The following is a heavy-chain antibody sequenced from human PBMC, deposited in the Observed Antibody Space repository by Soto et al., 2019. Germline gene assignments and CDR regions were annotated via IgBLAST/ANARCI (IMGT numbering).Heavy chain of an antibody. CDR3: APSHAGYVFWCGFCGRDV. CDR2: ISAYNGNT. J-gene: IGHJ6*04. D-gene: IGHD3-3*01. V-gene: IGHV1-18*01. Sequence: ASVKVSCKASGYTFTSYGISWVRQAPGQGLEWMGWISAYNGNTNYAQKLQGRVTMTTDTSTSTAYMELRSLRSDDTAVYYCAPSHAGYVFWCGFCGRDVGGKGPRVT. CDR1: GYTFTSYG.